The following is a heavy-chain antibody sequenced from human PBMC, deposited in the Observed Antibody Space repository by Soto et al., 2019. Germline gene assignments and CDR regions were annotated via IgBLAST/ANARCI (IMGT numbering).Heavy chain of an antibody. D-gene: IGHD5-18*01. V-gene: IGHV3-9*01. CDR1: GFTFDDYA. CDR3: AKDRKVDTAMGGNYFDY. J-gene: IGHJ4*02. CDR2: ISWNSGSI. Sequence: GGSLRLSCAASGFTFDDYAMHWVRQAPGKGLEWVSGISWNSGSIGYADSVKGRFTISRDNAKNSLYLQMNSLRAEDTALYYCAKDRKVDTAMGGNYFDYWGQGTLVIVSS.